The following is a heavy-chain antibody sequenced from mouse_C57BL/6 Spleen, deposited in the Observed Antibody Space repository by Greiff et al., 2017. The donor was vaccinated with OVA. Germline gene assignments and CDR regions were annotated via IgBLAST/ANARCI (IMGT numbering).Heavy chain of an antibody. CDR3: ARRRITTVVPFDD. V-gene: IGHV1-42*01. D-gene: IGHD1-1*01. CDR2: INPSTGGT. CDR1: GYSFTGYY. Sequence: EVQLQQSGPELVKPGASVKISCKASGYSFTGYYMNWVKQSPEKSLEWIGEINPSTGGTTYNQKFKAKATLTVDKSSSTAYMQLKSLTSEDSAVYYCARRRITTVVPFDDWGQGTTLTVSS. J-gene: IGHJ2*01.